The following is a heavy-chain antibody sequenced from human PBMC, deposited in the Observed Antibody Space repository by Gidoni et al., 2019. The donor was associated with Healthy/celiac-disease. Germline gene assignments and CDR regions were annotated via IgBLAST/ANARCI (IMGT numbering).Heavy chain of an antibody. CDR3: ARGPSRVTVTTDYYYYYGMDV. CDR1: GGTFSSYA. CDR2: IIPIFGTA. D-gene: IGHD4-17*01. V-gene: IGHV1-69*01. Sequence: QVQLVQSGAAVKKPGSSVKVSCKASGGTFSSYAISWVRQAPGQGLEWMGGIIPIFGTANYAQKCQGRVTITADESTSTAYMELSSLRSEDTAVYYCARGPSRVTVTTDYYYYYGMDVWGQGTTVTVSS. J-gene: IGHJ6*02.